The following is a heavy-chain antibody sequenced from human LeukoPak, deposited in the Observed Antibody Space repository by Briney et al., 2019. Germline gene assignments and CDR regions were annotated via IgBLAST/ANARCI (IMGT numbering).Heavy chain of an antibody. J-gene: IGHJ4*02. CDR2: IIPIFGTA. V-gene: IGHV1-69*06. CDR3: ATDYIAADKGALDY. CDR1: GGTFSSYA. Sequence: SVKVSCKASGGTFSSYAISWVRQAPGQGLEWTGGIIPIFGTANYAQKFQGRVTMTEDTSTDTAYMELSSLRSEDTAVYYCATDYIAADKGALDYWGQGTLVTVSS. D-gene: IGHD6-13*01.